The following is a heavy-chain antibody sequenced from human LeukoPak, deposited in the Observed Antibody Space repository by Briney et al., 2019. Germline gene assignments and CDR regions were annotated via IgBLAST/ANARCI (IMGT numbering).Heavy chain of an antibody. CDR1: GFTFEDYA. CDR3: ARETSGNKDLVVVPTTIRYGMDV. V-gene: IGHV3-9*01. J-gene: IGHJ6*02. CDR2: ITWNSYRI. D-gene: IGHD2-2*01. Sequence: SLRLSCAASGFTFEDYAMHWVRQAPGKGLEWVSGITWNSYRIGYADSVKGRFTISRDNDKNLLYLQMDSLRAEDTAVYYCARETSGNKDLVVVPTTIRYGMDVWGQGTTVSVSS.